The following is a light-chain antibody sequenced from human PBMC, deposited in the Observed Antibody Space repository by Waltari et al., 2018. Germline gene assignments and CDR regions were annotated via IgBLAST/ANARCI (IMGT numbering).Light chain of an antibody. Sequence: DIRMTQSPSSLSASVGDRVTITCRASQSISSYLNWYQQKPGQAPKLLIYAASSLQSGVPSRFSGSGSGTDFTLTISSLQPEDFATYYCHHSYSTPLTFGGGTKVDIK. CDR1: QSISSY. CDR2: AAS. CDR3: HHSYSTPLT. J-gene: IGKJ4*01. V-gene: IGKV1-39*01.